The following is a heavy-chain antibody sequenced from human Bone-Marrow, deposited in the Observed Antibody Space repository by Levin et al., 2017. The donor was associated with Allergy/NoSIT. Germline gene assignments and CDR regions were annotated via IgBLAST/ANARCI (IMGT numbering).Heavy chain of an antibody. CDR3: ARDPYYYGSGSYYTFGYYDGMDV. CDR2: IIPILGIA. J-gene: IGHJ6*02. CDR1: GGTFSSYA. Sequence: SVKVSCKASGGTFSSYAISWVRQAPGQGLEWMGRIIPILGIANYAQKFQGRVTITADKSTSTAYMELSSLRSEDTAVYYCARDPYYYGSGSYYTFGYYDGMDVWGQGTTVTVSS. D-gene: IGHD3-10*01. V-gene: IGHV1-69*04.